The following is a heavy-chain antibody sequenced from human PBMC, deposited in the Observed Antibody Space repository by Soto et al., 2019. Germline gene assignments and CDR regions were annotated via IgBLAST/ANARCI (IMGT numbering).Heavy chain of an antibody. CDR3: ARDLNDYGMDV. Sequence: GGSLRLSCAASGFTFSSYAMHWVRQAPGKGLEWVAVISYDGSNKYYADSVKGRFTISRDNSKNTLYLQMNSLRAEDTAVYYCARDLNDYGMDVWGQGTTVTVSS. J-gene: IGHJ6*02. CDR2: ISYDGSNK. CDR1: GFTFSSYA. V-gene: IGHV3-30-3*01.